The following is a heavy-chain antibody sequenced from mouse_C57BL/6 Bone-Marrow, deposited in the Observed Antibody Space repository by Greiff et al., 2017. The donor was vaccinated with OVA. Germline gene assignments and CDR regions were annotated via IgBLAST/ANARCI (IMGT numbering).Heavy chain of an antibody. CDR2: INYDGSST. V-gene: IGHV5-16*01. Sequence: EVQVVESEGGLVQPGSSMKLSCTASGFTFSDYYMAWVRQVPEKGLEWVANINYDGSSTYYRDSLKSRFIISRDNAKNILYLQMSSLKSEVTATYYCARGPHWYFDVWGTGTTVTVSS. J-gene: IGHJ1*03. CDR1: GFTFSDYY. CDR3: ARGPHWYFDV.